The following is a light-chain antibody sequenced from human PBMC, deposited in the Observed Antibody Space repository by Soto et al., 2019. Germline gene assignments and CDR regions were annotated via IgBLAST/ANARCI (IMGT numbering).Light chain of an antibody. CDR3: QQLYSSPWT. V-gene: IGKV1-9*01. CDR2: TAS. Sequence: DIQLTQSPSFLSASVGDRVTITCRASQGIINHLAWYQQKPGKAPKLLIYTASTLQSGVPSRFSGRGSGTEFTLTISSPQPGDFATYHCQQLYSSPWTFGQGTKVEI. CDR1: QGIINH. J-gene: IGKJ1*01.